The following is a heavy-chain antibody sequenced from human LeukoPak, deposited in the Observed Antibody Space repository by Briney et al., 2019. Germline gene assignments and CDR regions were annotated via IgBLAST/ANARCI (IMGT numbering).Heavy chain of an antibody. CDR1: GGSFSGYY. CDR3: ASFGANYYDSSGYEEKFDY. CDR2: INHSGST. D-gene: IGHD3-22*01. V-gene: IGHV4-34*01. J-gene: IGHJ4*02. Sequence: SETLSLTCAVYGGSFSGYYWSWIRQPPGKGLDWIGEINHSGSTNYNPSLKSRVTISVDTSKNQFSLKLSSVTAADTAVYYCASFGANYYDSSGYEEKFDYWGQGTLVTVSS.